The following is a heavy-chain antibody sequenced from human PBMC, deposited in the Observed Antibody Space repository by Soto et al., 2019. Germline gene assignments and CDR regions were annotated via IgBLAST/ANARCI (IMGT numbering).Heavy chain of an antibody. CDR1: GFTFSSYA. CDR3: AKAGVPESALPYYYYMDV. V-gene: IGHV3-23*01. J-gene: IGHJ6*03. CDR2: ISGSGGST. Sequence: GGSLRLSCAASGFTFSSYAMSWVRQAPGKGLEWVSAISGSGGSTYYADSVKGRFTISRDNSKNTLYLQMNSLRAEDTAVYYCAKAGVPESALPYYYYMDVWGKGTTVTVSS. D-gene: IGHD3-10*01.